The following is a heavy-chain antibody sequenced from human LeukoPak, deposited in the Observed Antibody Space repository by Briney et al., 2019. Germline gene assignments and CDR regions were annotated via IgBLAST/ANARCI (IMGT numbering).Heavy chain of an antibody. CDR2: IYHSGRT. CDR1: GGSISSGYY. V-gene: IGHV4-38-2*02. D-gene: IGHD6-13*01. CDR3: ARCGGPLPYSSSWCPQFDY. J-gene: IGHJ4*02. Sequence: SETLSLTCTVSGGSISSGYYWGWIRQPPGKGLEWIGIIYHSGRTDYNPSLKSRVTISEDTSKNQFSLKLSSVTAADTAVYYCARCGGPLPYSSSWCPQFDYWGQGTLVTVSS.